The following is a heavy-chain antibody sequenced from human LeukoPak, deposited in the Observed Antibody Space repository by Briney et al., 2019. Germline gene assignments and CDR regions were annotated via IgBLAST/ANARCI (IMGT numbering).Heavy chain of an antibody. CDR3: ARAKVGATAGFDY. Sequence: ASVKVSCKASGYTFTGYYMHWVRQAPGQELEWMGWINPNSGGTNYAQKFQGRVTMTRDTSISTAYMELSRLRSDDTAVYYCARAKVGATAGFDYWGQGTLVTVSS. D-gene: IGHD1-26*01. J-gene: IGHJ4*02. CDR2: INPNSGGT. V-gene: IGHV1-2*02. CDR1: GYTFTGYY.